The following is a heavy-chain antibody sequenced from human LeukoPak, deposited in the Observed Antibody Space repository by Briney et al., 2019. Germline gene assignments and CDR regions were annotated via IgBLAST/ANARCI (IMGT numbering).Heavy chain of an antibody. D-gene: IGHD6-19*01. V-gene: IGHV5-51*01. CDR3: ASRQAAVVAFDI. CDR1: GYSFPNYW. CDR2: IYPGDSDT. J-gene: IGHJ3*02. Sequence: GESLKISCKGSGYSFPNYWIGWVRQMPGKGLEWMGIIYPGDSDTRYSPSFQGQVTISADKSINTAYLQWSSLKASDTAMYYCASRQAAVVAFDIWGQGTMVTVSS.